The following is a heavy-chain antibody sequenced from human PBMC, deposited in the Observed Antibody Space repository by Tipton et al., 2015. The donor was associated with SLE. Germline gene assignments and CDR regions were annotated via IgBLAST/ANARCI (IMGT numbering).Heavy chain of an antibody. Sequence: QLVQSGAEVKKPGESLKISCKGSGYSFTSYWIGWVRQMPGKGLEWMGSIYYSGSTYYNPSLKSRVTISVDTSKNQFSLKLSSVTAADTAVYYCARGALRGLWDYWGQGTLVTVSS. J-gene: IGHJ4*02. CDR2: IYYSGST. CDR1: GYSFTSYW. D-gene: IGHD2/OR15-2a*01. CDR3: ARGALRGLWDY. V-gene: IGHV5-10-1*01.